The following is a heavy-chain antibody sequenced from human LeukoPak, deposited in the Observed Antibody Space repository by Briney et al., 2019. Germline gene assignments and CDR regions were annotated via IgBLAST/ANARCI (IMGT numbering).Heavy chain of an antibody. CDR1: GGSISNSSYF. Sequence: SEALSLTCKVSGGSISNSSYFWAWIRQSPGKGLEWIGSIYYSGNTYYNPSLRSRVTMSIDTSKNQFSLRLTSVTAADTAVYYCARQTGSGLFILPGGQGTLVTVSS. J-gene: IGHJ4*02. CDR3: ARQTGSGLFILP. D-gene: IGHD3/OR15-3a*01. V-gene: IGHV4-39*01. CDR2: IYYSGNT.